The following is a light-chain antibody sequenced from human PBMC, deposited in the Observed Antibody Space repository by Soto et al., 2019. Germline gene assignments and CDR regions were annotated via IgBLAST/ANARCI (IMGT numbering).Light chain of an antibody. V-gene: IGLV4-69*01. CDR3: QTWGTGIHV. Sequence: QSLLTQSPSASASLGASVKLTCTLSSGHSSYAIAWHQQQPEKGPRYLMKLNSDGSHSKGDGIPDRFSGSSSGAERYLTISSLQSEDEADYYCQTWGTGIHVFGGGTQLTVL. CDR1: SGHSSYA. CDR2: LNSDGSH. J-gene: IGLJ7*01.